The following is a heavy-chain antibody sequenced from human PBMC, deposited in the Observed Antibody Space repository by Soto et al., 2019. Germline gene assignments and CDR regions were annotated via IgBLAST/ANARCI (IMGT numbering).Heavy chain of an antibody. D-gene: IGHD5-12*01. CDR2: ISGSGGST. J-gene: IGHJ4*02. CDR1: GFTFSSYA. Sequence: PGGSLRLSCAASGFTFSSYAMSWVRQAPGKGLEWVSAISGSGGSTYYADSVKGRFTISRDNSKNTLYLQMNSLRAEDTAVYYCAKKGSWMATMYFLFDYWGQGTLVTVSS. V-gene: IGHV3-23*01. CDR3: AKKGSWMATMYFLFDY.